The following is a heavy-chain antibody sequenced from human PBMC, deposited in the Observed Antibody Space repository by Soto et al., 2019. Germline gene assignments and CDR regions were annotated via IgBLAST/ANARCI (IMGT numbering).Heavy chain of an antibody. CDR2: ITSAGST. Sequence: EEQLLESGGDLAQPGGSLRLICAASGFTFSNYAMTWVRQSPGKGLEWVSTITSAGSTFYGDTVKGRFTISRDNSKSTLYLQMNSLGAEDTAVYYCAKTDKFHSQSSGWANRFDSWGQGTLVTVSS. V-gene: IGHV3-23*01. J-gene: IGHJ4*02. CDR1: GFTFSNYA. CDR3: AKTDKFHSQSSGWANRFDS. D-gene: IGHD6-19*01.